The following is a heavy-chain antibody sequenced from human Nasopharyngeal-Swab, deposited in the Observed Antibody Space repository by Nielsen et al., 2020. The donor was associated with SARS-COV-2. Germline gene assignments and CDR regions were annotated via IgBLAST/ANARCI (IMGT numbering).Heavy chain of an antibody. V-gene: IGHV4-34*01. CDR1: GGSFSGYY. Sequence: LRLSCAVYGGSFSGYYWSWIRQPPGKGLEWIGEINHSGSTNYNPSLKSRVTISVDTSKNQFSLKLSSVTAADTAVYYCAREGPPWLSAFDIWGQGTMVTVSS. J-gene: IGHJ3*02. CDR2: INHSGST. D-gene: IGHD3-22*01. CDR3: AREGPPWLSAFDI.